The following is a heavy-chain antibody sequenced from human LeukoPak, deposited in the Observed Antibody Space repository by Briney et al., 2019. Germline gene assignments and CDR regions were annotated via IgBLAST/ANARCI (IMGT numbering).Heavy chain of an antibody. CDR1: GGSFSGYY. J-gene: IGHJ5*02. CDR2: INHSGST. V-gene: IGHV4-34*01. CDR3: ARGPIVVVVAATANWFDP. Sequence: SETLSLTCAVYGGSFSGYYWSWIRQPPGKGLEWIGEINHSGSTNYNPSLKSRVTISVDTSKNQFSLKLSSVTAADTAVYSCARGPIVVVVAATANWFDPWGQGTLVTVSS. D-gene: IGHD2-15*01.